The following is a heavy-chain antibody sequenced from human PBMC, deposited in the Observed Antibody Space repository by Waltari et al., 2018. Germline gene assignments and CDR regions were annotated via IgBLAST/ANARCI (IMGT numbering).Heavy chain of an antibody. V-gene: IGHV4-4*02. CDR3: ARDHQPPDDYCSGGSCFYYYYYGMDV. CDR2: IYHSGST. CDR1: GGSISSSNW. J-gene: IGHJ6*02. D-gene: IGHD2-15*01. Sequence: QVQLQESGPGLVKPSGTLSLTCAVSGGSISSSNWWSWVRQPPGKGLEWIGEIYHSGSTNYNPPLKSRVTISVEESKTPFSLELSSVTAADTAVYYCARDHQPPDDYCSGGSCFYYYYYGMDVCGQGTTVTVSS.